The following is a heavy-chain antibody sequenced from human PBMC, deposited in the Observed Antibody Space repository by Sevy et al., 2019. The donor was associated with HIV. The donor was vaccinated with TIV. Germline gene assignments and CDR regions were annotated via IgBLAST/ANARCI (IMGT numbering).Heavy chain of an antibody. D-gene: IGHD4-4*01. CDR2: IYSGGST. CDR3: ARAQMTTVIVDAAFDI. Sequence: GGSLRLSCAASRFTVSSNYMSWVRQAPGKGLEWVSVIYSGGSTYYAYSVKGRFTISRDNSKNTLYLQMNSLRAEDTAVYYCARAQMTTVIVDAAFDIWGQGTMVTVSS. V-gene: IGHV3-53*01. CDR1: RFTVSSNY. J-gene: IGHJ3*02.